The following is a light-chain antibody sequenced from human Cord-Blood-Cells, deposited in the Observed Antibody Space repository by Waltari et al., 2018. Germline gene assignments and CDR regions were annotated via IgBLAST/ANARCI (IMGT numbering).Light chain of an antibody. J-gene: IGKJ4*01. CDR2: DAS. V-gene: IGKV3-11*01. Sequence: EIVLTQSPATLSLSPGERATLSCRASQSVSSYLAWYQQKPGQAPRLLIYDASNRATGIPARFSVSWSGTDFTLTISSLEPEDFAVYYCQQRSNWPLLTFGGGTKVEIK. CDR1: QSVSSY. CDR3: QQRSNWPLLT.